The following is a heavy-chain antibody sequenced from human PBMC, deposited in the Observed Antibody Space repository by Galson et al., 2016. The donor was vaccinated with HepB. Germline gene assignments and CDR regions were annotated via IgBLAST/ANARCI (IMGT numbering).Heavy chain of an antibody. J-gene: IGHJ4*02. CDR1: GFTFSNYW. Sequence: SLRLSCAASGFTFSNYWMHWVRQAPGKGLVWVARPNYNGGSTAYADAVKGRFTISRDNAKNTLYLQMDSLTTEDTAVYFCARDPYNYDPSDSYSGYFDFWGQGTLVTVSS. CDR2: PNYNGGST. V-gene: IGHV3-74*01. CDR3: ARDPYNYDPSDSYSGYFDF. D-gene: IGHD3-16*01.